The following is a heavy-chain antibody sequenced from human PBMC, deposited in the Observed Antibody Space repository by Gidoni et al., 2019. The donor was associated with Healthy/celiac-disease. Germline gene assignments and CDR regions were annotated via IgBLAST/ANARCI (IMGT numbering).Heavy chain of an antibody. CDR3: ARLPDGRLAAAAGTRRDY. D-gene: IGHD6-13*01. CDR1: GGSFSGYY. J-gene: IGHJ4*02. CDR2: INHSGST. Sequence: QVQLQQWGAGLLKPSETLSLTCAVYGGSFSGYYWSWIRQPPGKGLGWIGEINHSGSTNYNPSLKSRVTISVDTSKNQFSLKLSSVTAADTAVYYCARLPDGRLAAAAGTRRDYWGQGTLVTVSS. V-gene: IGHV4-34*01.